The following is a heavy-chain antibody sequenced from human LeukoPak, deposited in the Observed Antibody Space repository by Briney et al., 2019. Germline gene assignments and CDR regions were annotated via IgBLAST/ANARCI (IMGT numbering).Heavy chain of an antibody. J-gene: IGHJ6*03. CDR3: ARGTEYCSSTSCYSTYYMDV. CDR1: GYTFTGYY. Sequence: ASVKVSCKASGYTFTGYYMHWVRQAPGQGLEWMGWINPNSGGTNYAQKFQGRVTMTRDTSISTSYMELSRLRSDDTAVYYCARGTEYCSSTSCYSTYYMDVWGKGTTVTVSS. CDR2: INPNSGGT. V-gene: IGHV1-2*02. D-gene: IGHD2-2*01.